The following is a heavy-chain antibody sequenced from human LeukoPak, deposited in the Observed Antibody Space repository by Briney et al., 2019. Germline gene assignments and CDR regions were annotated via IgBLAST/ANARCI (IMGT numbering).Heavy chain of an antibody. J-gene: IGHJ4*02. D-gene: IGHD1-26*01. CDR1: GFTFDDYA. Sequence: GGSLRLSCAASGFTFDDYAMGWVRQAPGKGLEWVSCISWNSGSIGYADSVKGRFTISRDNAKNSLYLQMNSLRAEDTALYYCARSPSGSYFGGVDYWGQGTLVTVSS. CDR3: ARSPSGSYFGGVDY. V-gene: IGHV3-9*01. CDR2: ISWNSGSI.